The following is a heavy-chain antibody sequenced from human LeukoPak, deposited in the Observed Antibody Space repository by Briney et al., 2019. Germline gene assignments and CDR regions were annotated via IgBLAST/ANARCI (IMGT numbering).Heavy chain of an antibody. CDR1: GFPFSNYD. D-gene: IGHD6-19*01. Sequence: GGSLRLSCAASGFPFSNYDMHWVRQATGKGLEWVSAIGTAGDTYYSDSVKGRFTISRENANNSLFLQMNSLRAGDTALYYCTRGGYTSGFDSWGQGTLVTVSS. CDR3: TRGGYTSGFDS. J-gene: IGHJ5*01. CDR2: IGTAGDT. V-gene: IGHV3-13*01.